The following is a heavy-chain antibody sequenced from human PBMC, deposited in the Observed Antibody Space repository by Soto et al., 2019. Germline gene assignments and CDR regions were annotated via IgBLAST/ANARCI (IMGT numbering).Heavy chain of an antibody. V-gene: IGHV5-51*01. CDR2: IYPGDSDT. CDR1: GYSFTSYW. J-gene: IGHJ3*02. Sequence: GESLKISCKGSGYSFTSYWIGWVRQMPGKGLEWMGIIYPGDSDTRYSPSFQGQVTISADKSISTAYLQWSSLKASDTAMYYCAIGYCSGGSCYSDTGPPLGGAFDIWGQGTMVTVSS. D-gene: IGHD2-15*01. CDR3: AIGYCSGGSCYSDTGPPLGGAFDI.